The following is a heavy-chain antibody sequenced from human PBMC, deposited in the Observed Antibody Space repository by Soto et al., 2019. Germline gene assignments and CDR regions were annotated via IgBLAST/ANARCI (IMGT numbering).Heavy chain of an antibody. V-gene: IGHV4-34*01. CDR1: GGSFSGYY. J-gene: IGHJ5*02. D-gene: IGHD6-25*01. Sequence: PSETLSLTCAVYGGSFSGYYWGWIRQPPGKGLEWIGEINHSGSTNYNPSLKSRVTISVDTSKNQFSLKLSSVTAADTAVYYCAKLAEQRGVGKNWFDPWGQGTLVTVSS. CDR3: AKLAEQRGVGKNWFDP. CDR2: INHSGST.